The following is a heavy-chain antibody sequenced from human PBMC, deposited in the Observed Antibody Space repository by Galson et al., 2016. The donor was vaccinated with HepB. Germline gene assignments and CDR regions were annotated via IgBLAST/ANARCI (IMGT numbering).Heavy chain of an antibody. Sequence: TLSLTCTVSGDSISSGSYYWTWIRQPAGKGLEWIGRIYTSGSTNYNPSLKTRITISVDASKNQFSLRLTSVTAADTAIYYCARERDIMELRESGAPLYYHGLDVWGKGTTVTVSS. CDR1: GDSISSGSYY. CDR3: ARERDIMELRESGAPLYYHGLDV. CDR2: IYTSGST. D-gene: IGHD3-16*01. J-gene: IGHJ6*04. V-gene: IGHV4-61*02.